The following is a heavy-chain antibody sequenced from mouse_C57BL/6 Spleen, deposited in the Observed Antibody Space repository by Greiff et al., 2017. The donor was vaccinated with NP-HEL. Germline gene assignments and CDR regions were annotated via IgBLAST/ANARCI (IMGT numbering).Heavy chain of an antibody. J-gene: IGHJ3*01. CDR3: AREEIYYGNNGFAY. V-gene: IGHV1-76*01. CDR2: IYPGSGNT. D-gene: IGHD2-1*01. CDR1: GYTFTDYY. Sequence: VKLQESGAELVRPGASVKLSCKASGYTFTDYYINWVKQRPGQGLEWIARIYPGSGNTYYNEKFKGKATLTAEKSSSTAYMQLSSLTSEDSAVYFCAREEIYYGNNGFAYWGQGTLVTVSA.